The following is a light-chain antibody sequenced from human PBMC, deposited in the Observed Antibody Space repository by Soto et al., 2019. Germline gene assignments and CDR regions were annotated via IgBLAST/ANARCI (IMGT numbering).Light chain of an antibody. J-gene: IGKJ1*01. CDR3: QQYYSTPRT. CDR2: WAS. Sequence: DIVMTQSPDSLALSLGERSTINCKSSQTVFDSSNDKDYLTWYQQKAGQPPKLLIYWASTREFGVPDRFSGSGSGTEFTLTISSLQAEDVAVYYCQQYYSTPRTFGHGTTVDIK. V-gene: IGKV4-1*01. CDR1: QTVFDSSNDKDY.